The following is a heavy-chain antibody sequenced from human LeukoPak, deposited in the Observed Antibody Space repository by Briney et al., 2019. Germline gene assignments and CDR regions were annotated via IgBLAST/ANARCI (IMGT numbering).Heavy chain of an antibody. V-gene: IGHV3-23*01. Sequence: PGGSLRLSCAASGFAFTSYAMTWVRQAPGKGLEWGSSIGVKDGGTYYANPVKGLFTISRDDSKNPLYLQLNSLRAEDTAVYYCAKAPMYDSTGYYRELDYWGQGTLVTVSS. J-gene: IGHJ4*02. CDR3: AKAPMYDSTGYYRELDY. CDR1: GFAFTSYA. D-gene: IGHD3-22*01. CDR2: IGVKDGGT.